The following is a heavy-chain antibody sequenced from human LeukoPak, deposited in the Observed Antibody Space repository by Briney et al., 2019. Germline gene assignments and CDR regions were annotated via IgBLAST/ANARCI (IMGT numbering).Heavy chain of an antibody. CDR2: ISGSGTTI. Sequence: GGSLRLSCAASGFTFSDYYMSWLRQAHGRGLEGVSYISGSGTTIYHADSVKGRFTISRDNAKNSLYLQMDSLRAEDTAVYYCARGGDPDTYYYYYMDVWGKGTTVTVSS. J-gene: IGHJ6*03. V-gene: IGHV3-11*01. CDR1: GFTFSDYY. D-gene: IGHD2-21*02. CDR3: ARGGDPDTYYYYYMDV.